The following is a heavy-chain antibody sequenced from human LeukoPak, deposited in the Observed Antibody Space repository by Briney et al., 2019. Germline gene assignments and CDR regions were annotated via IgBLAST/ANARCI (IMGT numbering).Heavy chain of an antibody. CDR3: APKMYYYDSSAYYPFDY. Sequence: GGSLRLSCTASGFTFSSYSMNWVRQTPGKGPEWVSYISSSSSTIHYADSVKGRFTISRDNAKNSLYLEMNSLRAEDTAVYYCAPKMYYYDSSAYYPFDYWGQGTLVTVSS. CDR2: ISSSSSTI. CDR1: GFTFSSYS. D-gene: IGHD3-22*01. V-gene: IGHV3-48*01. J-gene: IGHJ4*02.